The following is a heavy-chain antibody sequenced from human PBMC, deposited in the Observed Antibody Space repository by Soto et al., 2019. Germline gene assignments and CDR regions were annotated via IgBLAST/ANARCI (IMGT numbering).Heavy chain of an antibody. J-gene: IGHJ4*02. CDR3: ARDPGYSYGYK. Sequence: QVQLVQSGAEVKKPGASVKVSCKASGYTFTSYAMHWVRQAPGQRLEWMGWINAGNGNTKYSQKFQGRVTITRDTSASTAYMELSSLRSEDTVVYYCARDPGYSYGYKWGQGTLVTVSS. CDR1: GYTFTSYA. D-gene: IGHD5-18*01. CDR2: INAGNGNT. V-gene: IGHV1-3*01.